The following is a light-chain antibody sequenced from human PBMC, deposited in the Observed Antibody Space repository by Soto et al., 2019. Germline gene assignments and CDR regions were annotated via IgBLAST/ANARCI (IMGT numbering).Light chain of an antibody. Sequence: DIQMTQSPSSLSASVGDRVTITCRSSQSINSYLNWYQQKPGKAPNLLIYAASNLQSGVPSRFSGSGSGTDFTLTISSLQPEDFATYYCQHSYSTLRAFGQGTKVEIK. CDR3: QHSYSTLRA. V-gene: IGKV1-39*01. J-gene: IGKJ1*01. CDR2: AAS. CDR1: QSINSY.